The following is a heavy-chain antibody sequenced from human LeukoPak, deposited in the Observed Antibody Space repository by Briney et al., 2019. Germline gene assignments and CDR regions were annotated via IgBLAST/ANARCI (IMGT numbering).Heavy chain of an antibody. CDR2: IYSSANI. V-gene: IGHV4-4*09. J-gene: IGHJ2*01. CDR1: GASITSYY. CDR3: ARSPFVGGVGATSWYFDL. Sequence: PSETLSLTCTVSGASITSYYWTWIRQPPGKELEWIGNIYSSANINFNPSLKSRVTISLDAPKSHFSLKLNSVSAADTAIYYCARSPFVGGVGATSWYFDLWGRGALVTVSS. D-gene: IGHD1-26*01.